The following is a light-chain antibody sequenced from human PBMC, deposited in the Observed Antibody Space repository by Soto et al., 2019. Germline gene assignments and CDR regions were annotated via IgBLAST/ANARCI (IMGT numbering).Light chain of an antibody. CDR2: TAS. CDR1: QGISSY. CDR3: QQLNGYPLT. J-gene: IGKJ4*01. V-gene: IGKV1-9*01. Sequence: DIQLTQSPSFLSASVGDRVTITCRASQGISSYLAWYQQKPGKAPNLLIYTASTVQSGVPSRFSGSGSGTEFTLTISSLQPEDFATYYCQQLNGYPLTFGGGTKVEIK.